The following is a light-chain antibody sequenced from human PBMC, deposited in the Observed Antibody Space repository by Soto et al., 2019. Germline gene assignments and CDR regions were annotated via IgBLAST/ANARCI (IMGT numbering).Light chain of an antibody. CDR1: SSDVGGYNY. CDR2: DVS. Sequence: QSVLTQPRSVSGSPGQSVTISCTGTSSDVGGYNYVSWYQQHPGKAPNVMIYDVSKRPSGVPDRFSGSKSGNTASLTISGLQAEDEADYYCCSYAGSYTLVFGGGTKLTVL. V-gene: IGLV2-11*01. J-gene: IGLJ3*02. CDR3: CSYAGSYTLV.